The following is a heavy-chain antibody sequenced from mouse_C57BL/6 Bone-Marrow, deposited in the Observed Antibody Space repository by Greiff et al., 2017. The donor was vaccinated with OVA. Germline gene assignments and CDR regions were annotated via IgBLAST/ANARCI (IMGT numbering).Heavy chain of an antibody. J-gene: IGHJ1*03. V-gene: IGHV1-81*01. CDR2: IYPRSGNT. CDR1: GYTFTSYG. D-gene: IGHD1-1*01. Sequence: VQLQQSGAELARPGASVKLSCKASGYTFTSYGISWVKQRTGQGLEWIGEIYPRSGNTYYNQKFKGKATLTADKSSSTAYMELSSLTSEDSAVYYCARCINLVGRTYWYFDVWGTGTTVTVSS. CDR3: ARCINLVGRTYWYFDV.